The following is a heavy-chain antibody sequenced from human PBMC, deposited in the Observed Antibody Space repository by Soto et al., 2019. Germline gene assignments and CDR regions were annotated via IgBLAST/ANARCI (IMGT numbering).Heavy chain of an antibody. Sequence: QVQLVQSGAEVEKPGASVQVSCKASGYTLTNYAVHWVRQAPGQRLEWMGWINAGNGNTRFSQNLQGRVTITRDTSARTVYMDMSSLRSEDTAGYYCARGHLAVVPVASLFYSMDVWGKGTTVTFSS. CDR2: INAGNGNT. CDR1: GYTLTNYA. D-gene: IGHD2-2*01. J-gene: IGHJ6*03. V-gene: IGHV1-3*01. CDR3: ARGHLAVVPVASLFYSMDV.